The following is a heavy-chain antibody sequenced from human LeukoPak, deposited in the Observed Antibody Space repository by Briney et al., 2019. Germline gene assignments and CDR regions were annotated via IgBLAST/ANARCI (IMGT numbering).Heavy chain of an antibody. Sequence: ASMKVSCKASGYTFTGHNLHWVRQAPGQGLEWMGWINPNSGDTNYAQKFQGRVTMTRDTSISTAYMELSTLRSDDTAVFYCARRHGSGSDYRGVDYWGQGTLVTVSS. J-gene: IGHJ4*02. CDR1: GYTFTGHN. CDR2: INPNSGDT. D-gene: IGHD3-10*01. V-gene: IGHV1-2*02. CDR3: ARRHGSGSDYRGVDY.